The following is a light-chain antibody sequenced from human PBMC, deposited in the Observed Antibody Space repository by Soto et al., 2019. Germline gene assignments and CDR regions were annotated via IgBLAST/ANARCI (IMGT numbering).Light chain of an antibody. J-gene: IGLJ1*01. CDR2: SVS. Sequence: QSVLAQPASVSGSPGQSITISCSGTSSDIGAYDHVAWFQQFPGKTPKLVIYSVSNRPSGVSYRFSGSKSGNTASLTISGLQADDEADHYCISYIVSRSYVFGTGTKVTVL. V-gene: IGLV2-14*01. CDR3: ISYIVSRSYV. CDR1: SSDIGAYDH.